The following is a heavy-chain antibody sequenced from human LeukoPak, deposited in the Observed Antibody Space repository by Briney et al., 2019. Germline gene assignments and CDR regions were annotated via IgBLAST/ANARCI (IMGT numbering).Heavy chain of an antibody. Sequence: PSETLSLTCTVSGGSISSYYWSWIRQPPGKGLEWIGYIYYRGSTNYNPSLKSRVTISVDTSKNQFSLKLSSVTAADTAVYYCARRDTNDAFDIWGQGTMVTVSS. V-gene: IGHV4-59*01. CDR1: GGSISSYY. CDR3: ARRDTNDAFDI. CDR2: IYYRGST. J-gene: IGHJ3*02.